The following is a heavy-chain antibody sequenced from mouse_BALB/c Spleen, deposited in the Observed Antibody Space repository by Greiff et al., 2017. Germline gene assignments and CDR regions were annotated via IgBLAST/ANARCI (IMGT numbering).Heavy chain of an antibody. J-gene: IGHJ3*01. CDR2: IDPSDSYT. CDR1: GYTFTSYW. CDR3: ARRGDYVAY. D-gene: IGHD2-4*01. V-gene: IGHV1-69*02. Sequence: QVQLQQPGAELVKPGASVKLSCKASGYTFTSYWMHWVKQRPGQGLEWIGEIDPSDSYTNYNQKFKGKATLTVDKSSSTAYMQLSSLTSEDSAVYYCARRGDYVAYWGQGTLVTVSA.